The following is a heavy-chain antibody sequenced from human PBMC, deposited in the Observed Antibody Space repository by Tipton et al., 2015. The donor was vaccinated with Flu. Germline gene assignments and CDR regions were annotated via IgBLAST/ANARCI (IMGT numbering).Heavy chain of an antibody. CDR2: IKEDGSET. V-gene: IGHV3-7*04. CDR1: GFTFSNYW. Sequence: SLRLSCAASGFTFSNYWMTWIRQAPGKGLEWVANIKEDGSETYHVDSVRGRFTISRDNAKNSLYLQMNSLRADDTAVYYCAKDPNWAGDYWGQGTLVTVSS. CDR3: AKDPNWAGDY. J-gene: IGHJ4*02. D-gene: IGHD7-27*01.